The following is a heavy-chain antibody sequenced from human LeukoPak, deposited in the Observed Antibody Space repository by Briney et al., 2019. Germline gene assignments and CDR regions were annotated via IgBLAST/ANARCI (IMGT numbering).Heavy chain of an antibody. J-gene: IGHJ4*02. CDR3: VTRITMIY. D-gene: IGHD3-22*01. CDR2: IWNDGSNK. V-gene: IGHV3-30*02. CDR1: GFTFITYG. Sequence: GGSLRLSCAASGFTFITYGMHWVRQPPGKGLEWVAVIWNDGSNKYYKDSVKGRFTISRDNSKNTLYLQMSSLRADDTAVYYCVTRITMIYWGQGSLVTVSS.